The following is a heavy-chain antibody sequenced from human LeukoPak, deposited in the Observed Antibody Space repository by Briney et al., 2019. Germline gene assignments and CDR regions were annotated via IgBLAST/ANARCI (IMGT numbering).Heavy chain of an antibody. CDR1: GFTVSSNY. J-gene: IGHJ3*02. V-gene: IGHV3-53*01. CDR2: IYSGGST. Sequence: GGSLRLSCAASGFTVSSNYMSWVRQAPGKGLEWVSVIYSGGSTYYADSVKGRFTISRDNSKNTLYLQMNSLRAEDTAVYYCARVVYDDDYGDVFDAFDIWGQGTMVTVSS. CDR3: ARVVYDDDYGDVFDAFDI. D-gene: IGHD4-17*01.